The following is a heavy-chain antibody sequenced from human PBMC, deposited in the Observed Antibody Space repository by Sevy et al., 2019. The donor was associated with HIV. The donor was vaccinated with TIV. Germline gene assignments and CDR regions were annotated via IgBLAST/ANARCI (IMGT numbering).Heavy chain of an antibody. Sequence: ASVKVSCKASGYTFTSYGISWVRQAPGQGLEWMGWISAYNGNTNYAQKLQGRVTMTTDTSTSTAYMELRSQRSDDTAVYYCARDRGYDFWSGYPYYYYYGMDVWGQGTTVTVSS. D-gene: IGHD3-3*01. CDR3: ARDRGYDFWSGYPYYYYYGMDV. J-gene: IGHJ6*02. CDR2: ISAYNGNT. V-gene: IGHV1-18*01. CDR1: GYTFTSYG.